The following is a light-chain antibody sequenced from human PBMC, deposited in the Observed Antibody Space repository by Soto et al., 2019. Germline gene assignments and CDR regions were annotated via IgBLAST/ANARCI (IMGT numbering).Light chain of an antibody. V-gene: IGKV3-15*01. CDR2: GAS. CDR1: QSVSSN. Sequence: EIVMTQSPATLSVSPGERATLSCRASQSVSSNLAWYQQKPGQAPRLLIYGASTRATGIPARFSGSGSGTEFTLTISRLQSEDFAVYYCQKYNNWPPYTFGQGNKLEIK. CDR3: QKYNNWPPYT. J-gene: IGKJ2*01.